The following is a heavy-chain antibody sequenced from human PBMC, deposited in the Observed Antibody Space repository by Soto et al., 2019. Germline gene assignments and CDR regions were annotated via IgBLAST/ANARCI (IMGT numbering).Heavy chain of an antibody. D-gene: IGHD3-3*01. CDR3: ARARPDFWSGYYTYYYYGMDV. V-gene: IGHV1-18*04. CDR1: GYTFTSYG. J-gene: IGHJ6*02. CDR2: ISAYNGNT. Sequence: GSSVKVSCKASGYTFTSYGISWVRQAPGQGLEWMGWISAYNGNTNYAQKLQGRVTMTTDTSTSTAYMELRSLRSDDTAVYYCARARPDFWSGYYTYYYYGMDVWGQGNTVTVPS.